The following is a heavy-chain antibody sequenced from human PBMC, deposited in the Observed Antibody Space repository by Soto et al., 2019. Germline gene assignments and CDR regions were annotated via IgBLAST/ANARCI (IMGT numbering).Heavy chain of an antibody. CDR1: GGTFSSYA. CDR3: ARRDGYNPYWYYGMDV. V-gene: IGHV1-69*13. Sequence: GASVKVSCKASGGTFSSYAISWVRQAPGQGLEWMGGIIPIFGTANYAQKFQGRVTITADESTSTAYMELSSLRSEDTAVYYCARRDGYNPYWYYGMDVWGQGTTVTVSS. D-gene: IGHD5-12*01. J-gene: IGHJ6*02. CDR2: IIPIFGTA.